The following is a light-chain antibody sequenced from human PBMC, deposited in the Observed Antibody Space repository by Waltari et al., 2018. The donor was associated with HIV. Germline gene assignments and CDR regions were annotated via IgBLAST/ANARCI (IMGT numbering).Light chain of an antibody. CDR2: GAS. CDR1: QSISNY. CDR3: QQSYSTPPLT. V-gene: IGKV1-39*01. J-gene: IGKJ4*01. Sequence: DIQMTQSPSSLSASVGDRVTITCRASQSISNYLNWYQQKPGKAPNLLIYGASSLQSGVPSRFSGSGSGTDFTLTISSLQPEDFATYYCQQSYSTPPLTFGGGTKVEIK.